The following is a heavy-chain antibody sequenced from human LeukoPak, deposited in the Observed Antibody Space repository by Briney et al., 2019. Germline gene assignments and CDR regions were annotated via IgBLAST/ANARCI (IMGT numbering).Heavy chain of an antibody. CDR1: GYTFTGYY. J-gene: IGHJ5*02. D-gene: IGHD2-2*01. CDR3: ARGVVPAANWFDP. Sequence: ASVKVSCKASGYTFTGYYMHWVRQAPGQGLEWMGWINPNSGGTNYAQKFQGRVTMTRDTSISTAYMELSRLRSDDTAVYCCARGVVPAANWFDPWGQGTLVTVPS. CDR2: INPNSGGT. V-gene: IGHV1-2*02.